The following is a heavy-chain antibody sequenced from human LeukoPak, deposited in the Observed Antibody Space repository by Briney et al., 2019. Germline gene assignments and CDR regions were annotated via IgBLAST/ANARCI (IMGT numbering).Heavy chain of an antibody. CDR3: AGQYYDFWSGYSDDFDI. CDR1: GGSISSGSYY. J-gene: IGHJ3*02. D-gene: IGHD3-3*01. V-gene: IGHV4-61*02. Sequence: SQTLSLTCTVSGGSISSGSYYWSCLRQPTGQGLEWIGRIYTSGSTNYNPALESRVTISVDTSKTQFSLKLSSVAAAETAVYYCAGQYYDFWSGYSDDFDIWGQGTMVTVSS. CDR2: IYTSGST.